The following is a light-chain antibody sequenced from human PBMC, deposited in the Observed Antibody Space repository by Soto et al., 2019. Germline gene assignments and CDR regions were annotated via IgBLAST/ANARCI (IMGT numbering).Light chain of an antibody. Sequence: DIQQTHSPFSLCPSVRHRLTITRRTTQRIRSYLKWSQQKPGKASKLLIYAASSLQSGVPSRFSGSGSGTDFTLTISSLQPEDFATYYCQQSYSTPLTFGGGTKVEIK. J-gene: IGKJ4*01. CDR2: AAS. V-gene: IGKV1-39*01. CDR1: QRIRSY. CDR3: QQSYSTPLT.